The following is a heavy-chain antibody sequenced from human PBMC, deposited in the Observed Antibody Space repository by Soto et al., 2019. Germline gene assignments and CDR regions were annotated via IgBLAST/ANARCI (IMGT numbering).Heavy chain of an antibody. D-gene: IGHD5-12*01. V-gene: IGHV3-53*01. J-gene: IGHJ4*02. CDR1: GFTVSSNY. CDR3: ARGTGRDGYKPQLDY. Sequence: PGGSLRLSCAASGFTVSSNYMSWVRQAPGKGLEWVSVIYSGGSTYYADSVKGRFTISRDNSKNTLYLQMNSLRAEDTAVYYCARGTGRDGYKPQLDYWGQGTMVTVSS. CDR2: IYSGGST.